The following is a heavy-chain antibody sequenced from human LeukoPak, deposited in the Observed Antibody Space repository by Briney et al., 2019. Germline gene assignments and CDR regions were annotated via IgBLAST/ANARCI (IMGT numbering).Heavy chain of an antibody. J-gene: IGHJ4*02. Sequence: GGSLRLSCAASGFTFSSSAMSWVRQAPGRGLGWVSAISGSGGRTYYAGAGKGRFPVTRDNAYNTLYLQTNSLRAEDTALYYCAKTFDGDYVISLDYWGQGTLGTVSS. D-gene: IGHD4-17*01. CDR1: GFTFSSSA. CDR3: AKTFDGDYVISLDY. V-gene: IGHV3-23*01. CDR2: ISGSGGRT.